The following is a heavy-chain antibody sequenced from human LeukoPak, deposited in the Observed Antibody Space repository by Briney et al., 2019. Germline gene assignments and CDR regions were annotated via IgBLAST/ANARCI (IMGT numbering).Heavy chain of an antibody. CDR1: GFTFSDFW. CDR3: AIATTGRGAFGS. Sequence: GGSLRLSCAASGFTFSDFWMSWVRQAPGKGLECVASTNEAGGDKYYVDSVKGRFTISRGNSKNSLSLQMNSLTAEDTAIYYCAIATTGRGAFGSWGQGTLVSVSS. CDR2: TNEAGGDK. D-gene: IGHD1-1*01. J-gene: IGHJ4*02. V-gene: IGHV3-7*01.